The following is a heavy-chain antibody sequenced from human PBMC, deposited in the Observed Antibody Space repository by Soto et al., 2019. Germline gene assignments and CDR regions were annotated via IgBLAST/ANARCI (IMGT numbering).Heavy chain of an antibody. CDR2: IYYSGST. CDR1: GGSISSYY. D-gene: IGHD3-10*01. Sequence: PSETLSLTCTASGGSISSYYWSWIRQPPGKGLEWIGYIYYSGSTNYNPSLKSRVTISVDTSKNQFSLKLSSVTAADTAVYYCARAPRGNYGYPSYFDYWGQGTLGTVSS. V-gene: IGHV4-59*01. CDR3: ARAPRGNYGYPSYFDY. J-gene: IGHJ4*02.